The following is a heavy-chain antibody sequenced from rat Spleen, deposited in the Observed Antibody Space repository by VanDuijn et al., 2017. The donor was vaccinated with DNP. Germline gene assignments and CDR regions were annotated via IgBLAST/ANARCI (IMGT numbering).Heavy chain of an antibody. CDR1: GFTFSDYY. CDR2: IRYDGGST. J-gene: IGHJ2*01. CDR3: ARWATVDYYFDY. Sequence: EVQLVESGGGLVQPGRSLKLSCAASGFTFSDYYMAWVRQAPTKGLEWVAYIRYDGGSTYYGDSVKGRFTISRDNAKSTLYLQMYSLRSEDMATYYCARWATVDYYFDYWGQGVMVTVSS. V-gene: IGHV5-22*01. D-gene: IGHD1-1*01.